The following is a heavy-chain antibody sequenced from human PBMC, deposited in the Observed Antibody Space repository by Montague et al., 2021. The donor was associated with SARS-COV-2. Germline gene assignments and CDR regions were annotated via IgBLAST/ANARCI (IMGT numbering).Heavy chain of an antibody. J-gene: IGHJ4*02. CDR2: IYYSGST. CDR1: GXSISSYY. D-gene: IGHD3-22*01. V-gene: IGHV4-59*01. Sequence: SETLSLTCTVSGXSISSYYWSWIRQPPGKGLEWIGYIYYSGSTNYNPSLKSRVTISVDTSKNQFSLKLSSVTAADTAVYYCARGMHYYDSSGYYFDYWGQGTLVTVSS. CDR3: ARGMHYYDSSGYYFDY.